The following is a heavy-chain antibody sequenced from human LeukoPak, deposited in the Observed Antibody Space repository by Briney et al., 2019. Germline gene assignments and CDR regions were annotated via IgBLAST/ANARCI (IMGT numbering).Heavy chain of an antibody. Sequence: SETLSLTCTVSGYSISSGYYWGWIRQPPGKGLEWIGSIYHSGSTYYNPSLKSRVTISVDTSKNQFSLKLSSVTAADTAVYYCARGVGLTQGGTFDYWGQGTLVTVSS. CDR3: ARGVGLTQGGTFDY. CDR2: IYHSGST. CDR1: GYSISSGYY. D-gene: IGHD1-26*01. J-gene: IGHJ4*02. V-gene: IGHV4-38-2*02.